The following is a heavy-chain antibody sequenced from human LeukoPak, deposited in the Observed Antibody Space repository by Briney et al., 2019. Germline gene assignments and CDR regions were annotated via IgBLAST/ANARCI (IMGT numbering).Heavy chain of an antibody. D-gene: IGHD3-22*01. V-gene: IGHV4-39*01. CDR3: DAEGHDSHVSDAFDI. J-gene: IGHJ3*02. Sequence: SETLSLTCTVSGGSISSSSYYWGWIRQPPGKGLEWIGSIYYSGSTYYNPSLKSRVTISVDTSKNQFSLKLSSVTAADTAVYYCDAEGHDSHVSDAFDIWGQGTMVTVSS. CDR1: GGSISSSSYY. CDR2: IYYSGST.